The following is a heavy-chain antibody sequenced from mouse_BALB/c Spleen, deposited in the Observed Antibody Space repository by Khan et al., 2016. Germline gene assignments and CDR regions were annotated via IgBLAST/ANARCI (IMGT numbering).Heavy chain of an antibody. CDR1: GYTFTSYW. CDR3: AKGGRAMDY. Sequence: QVQLQQSGAELARPGASVKLSCKASGYTFTSYWMQWVKQRPGQGLEWIGAIYPGDGDTRYTQKFKGKATLTADKSSNTAYMQLSSLASEDSAVFYSAKGGRAMDYWGQGTSVTVSS. J-gene: IGHJ4*01. CDR2: IYPGDGDT. V-gene: IGHV1-87*01.